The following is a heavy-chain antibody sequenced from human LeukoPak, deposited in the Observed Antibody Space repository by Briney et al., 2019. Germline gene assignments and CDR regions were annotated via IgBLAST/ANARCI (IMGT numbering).Heavy chain of an antibody. Sequence: PGGSLRLSCVASGFTFSSYWMHWVRQDPRKGLVWVSRINGDGRNINYADSVRGRFTISRDNAKNTLYLQMNTLRVEDTAVYYCARDLNPTPDCSGGSCYSISWGQGTLVTVSS. J-gene: IGHJ4*02. D-gene: IGHD2-15*01. V-gene: IGHV3-74*01. CDR3: ARDLNPTPDCSGGSCYSIS. CDR2: INGDGRNI. CDR1: GFTFSSYW.